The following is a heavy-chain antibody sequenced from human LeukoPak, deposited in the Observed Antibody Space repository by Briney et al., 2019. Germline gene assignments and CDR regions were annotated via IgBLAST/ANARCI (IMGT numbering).Heavy chain of an antibody. V-gene: IGHV3-53*01. CDR1: GLSVSSNF. CDR2: IYGGGST. D-gene: IGHD5-18*01. J-gene: IGHJ4*02. Sequence: PGGSLRLSCAATGLSVSSNFMSWVRQAPGKGLEWVSVIYGGGSTYYADSVKGRFTISRDTPKNTLYLQMNSLRAEDTAVYYCARERGYSYGYSDYWGQGTLVTVSS. CDR3: ARERGYSYGYSDY.